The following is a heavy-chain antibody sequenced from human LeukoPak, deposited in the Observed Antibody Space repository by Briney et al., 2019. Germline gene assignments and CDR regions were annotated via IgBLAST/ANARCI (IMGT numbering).Heavy chain of an antibody. J-gene: IGHJ6*02. CDR2: IYQSGST. V-gene: IGHV4-34*01. CDR3: ASGRRSVSFDYNGIDV. Sequence: SETLSLTCAVYGGSFSGYYWSWIRQPPGKGLEWIGEIYQSGSTNYNPSLKSRDTISVDTSKNEFSLKLSSVTAADAAVYYCASGRRSVSFDYNGIDVWGQGTPVTVSS. CDR1: GGSFSGYY. D-gene: IGHD1-14*01.